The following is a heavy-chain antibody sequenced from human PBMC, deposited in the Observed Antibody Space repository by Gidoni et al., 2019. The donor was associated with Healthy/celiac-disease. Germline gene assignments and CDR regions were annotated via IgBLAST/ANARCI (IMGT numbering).Heavy chain of an antibody. CDR1: GFTFSSYS. Sequence: EVQLVESGGGLVQPGGSLRLSCAASGFTFSSYSMTWVRQAPGKGLEWVSYISSSSSTIYYADSVKGRFTISRDNAKNSLYLQMNSLRAEDTAVYYCARGAGDSYGYYWGQGTLVTVSS. J-gene: IGHJ4*02. V-gene: IGHV3-48*01. D-gene: IGHD5-18*01. CDR3: ARGAGDSYGYY. CDR2: ISSSSSTI.